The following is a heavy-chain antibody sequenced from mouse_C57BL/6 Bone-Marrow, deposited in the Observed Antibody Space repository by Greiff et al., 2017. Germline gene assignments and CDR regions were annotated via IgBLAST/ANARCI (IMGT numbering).Heavy chain of an antibody. J-gene: IGHJ4*01. Sequence: QVQLKESGAELVKPGASVKLSCKASGYTFTNYWMHWVKQRPGQGLEWIGMMHPNGGSPDYNEQFKSEATLSVDKSSRTAYMELSSLTSEDSAVYDCARSYDYDDYTMDYWGQGTSVTVSS. D-gene: IGHD2-4*01. CDR3: ARSYDYDDYTMDY. CDR2: MHPNGGSP. CDR1: GYTFTNYW. V-gene: IGHV1-64*01.